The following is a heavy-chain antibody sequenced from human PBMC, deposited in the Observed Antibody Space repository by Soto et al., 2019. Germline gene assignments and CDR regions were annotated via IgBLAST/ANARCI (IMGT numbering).Heavy chain of an antibody. CDR1: GGSISSGDYY. Sequence: QVQLQESGPGLVKPSQTLSLTCTVSGGSISSGDYYWIWVRHHPGKGLEYVGYIVYTESTYYNPSLRSRVTISRDRSKNQFSLMLSSVTAADTAIYYCARNVASTTHFDPWGQGTLVTVSS. CDR2: IVYTEST. CDR3: ARNVASTTHFDP. V-gene: IGHV4-31*03. J-gene: IGHJ5*02. D-gene: IGHD3-3*02.